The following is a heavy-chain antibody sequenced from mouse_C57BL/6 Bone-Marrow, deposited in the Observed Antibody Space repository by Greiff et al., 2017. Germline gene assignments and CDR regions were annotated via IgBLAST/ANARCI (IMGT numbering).Heavy chain of an antibody. D-gene: IGHD1-1*01. CDR2: ISDGGSYT. CDR3: ARDPFYYYGSSYGGFAY. Sequence: EVKVVESGGGLVKPGGSLKLSCAASGFTFSSYAMSWVRQTPEKRLEWVATISDGGSYTYYPDNVKGRFTISRDNAKNNLYLQMSHLKSEDTGMYYWARDPFYYYGSSYGGFAYWGQGTLVTVSA. CDR1: GFTFSSYA. J-gene: IGHJ3*01. V-gene: IGHV5-4*01.